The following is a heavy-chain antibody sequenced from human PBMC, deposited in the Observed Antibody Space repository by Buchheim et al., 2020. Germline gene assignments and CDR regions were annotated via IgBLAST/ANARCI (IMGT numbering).Heavy chain of an antibody. Sequence: EVQLLESGGGLVQPGGSLRLSCAASGLTFSSYAMSWVRQAPGKGLEWVSVISGSGSSTYYADSVKGRFTISRDNSKNTLYLQMNSLRADDTAVYYCVGVPAAIGSSSYYGRDVWGQGTT. V-gene: IGHV3-23*01. CDR1: GLTFSSYA. CDR2: ISGSGSST. J-gene: IGHJ6*02. CDR3: VGVPAAIGSSSYYGRDV. D-gene: IGHD2-2*01.